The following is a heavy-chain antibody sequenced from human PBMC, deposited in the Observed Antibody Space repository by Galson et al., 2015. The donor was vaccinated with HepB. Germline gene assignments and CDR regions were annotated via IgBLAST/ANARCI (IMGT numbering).Heavy chain of an antibody. J-gene: IGHJ4*02. V-gene: IGHV3-23*01. Sequence: SLRLSCAASGFTFTRYAMTWVRQAPGKGLEWVASITSSGGNTYYTDSVKGRVSIPRDNSKNTLVLQLNRLRVEDTAVYYCAKDGIMVANNPWQLHYWGQGTLVTVSS. D-gene: IGHD2-8*01. CDR2: ITSSGGNT. CDR1: GFTFTRYA. CDR3: AKDGIMVANNPWQLHY.